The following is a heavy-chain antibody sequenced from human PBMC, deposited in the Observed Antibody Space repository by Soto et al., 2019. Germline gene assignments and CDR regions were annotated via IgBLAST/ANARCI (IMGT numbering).Heavy chain of an antibody. D-gene: IGHD3-16*02. CDR1: GFTFSSYA. CDR3: ARDWHDYVWGRHRGPFDY. Sequence: QVQLVESGGGVVQPGRSLRLSCAASGFTFSSYAMHWVRQAPGKGLEWVAVISGDGSNQYYADSVKGRLPISRDNSKNPLYLQMNSLRAEDTAVYYCARDWHDYVWGRHRGPFDYWGQGTLVTVSS. CDR2: ISGDGSNQ. J-gene: IGHJ4*02. V-gene: IGHV3-30-3*01.